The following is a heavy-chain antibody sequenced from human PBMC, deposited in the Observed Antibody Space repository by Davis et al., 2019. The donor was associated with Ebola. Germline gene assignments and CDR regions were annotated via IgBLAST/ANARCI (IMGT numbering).Heavy chain of an antibody. Sequence: PSETLFLTCAVSGDSVSINSCAWNWIRQSPSRGLEWLGRAYYNSKWYNDYAVSVKSRMTINPDTSKNQFSLQVNSVTPEDTALYYCARGWLRAGIDVWGEGTTVTVSS. J-gene: IGHJ6*04. CDR1: GDSVSINSCA. D-gene: IGHD5-18*01. V-gene: IGHV6-1*01. CDR2: AYYNSKWYN. CDR3: ARGWLRAGIDV.